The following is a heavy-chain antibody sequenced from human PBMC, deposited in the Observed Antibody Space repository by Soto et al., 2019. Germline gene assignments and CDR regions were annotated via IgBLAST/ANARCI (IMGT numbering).Heavy chain of an antibody. V-gene: IGHV3-23*01. CDR1: GFTFSDYV. CDR2: ISVGGGSA. CDR3: VKDRAQQLILDPWLDP. J-gene: IGHJ5*02. Sequence: GGSLRLSCVASGFTFSDYVMTWVRQAPEKGLEWVSTISVGGGSAYYADSVKGRFAISRDNSKNTLYLQLNSLRAEDTAVYYCVKDRAQQLILDPWLDPWGQGTLVTVS. D-gene: IGHD6-13*01.